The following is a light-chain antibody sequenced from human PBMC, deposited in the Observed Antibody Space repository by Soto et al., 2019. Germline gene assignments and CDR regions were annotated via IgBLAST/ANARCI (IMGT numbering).Light chain of an antibody. Sequence: QSALTQPRSVSGSPGQSATISCTGTSSDVGGYKYVSWYQQHPGKAPKFMIYDVSKRPSGVPDRFSGSKSGNTATLTISGLQAEDEADYYCCSYAGSYAYVFGTGTKVTVL. J-gene: IGLJ1*01. CDR2: DVS. CDR1: SSDVGGYKY. V-gene: IGLV2-11*01. CDR3: CSYAGSYAYV.